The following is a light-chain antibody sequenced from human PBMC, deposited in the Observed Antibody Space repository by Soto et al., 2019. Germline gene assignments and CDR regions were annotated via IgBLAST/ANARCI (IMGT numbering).Light chain of an antibody. CDR3: SSYTSSSTHV. Sequence: SVLTQPPSASGSPGQSVTISCTGTKNDIGVYDFVSWYQHHPGKAPRLIIYEVVQRPSGVPDRFSGSKSGNTASLTISGLQAEDEADYYCSSYTSSSTHVFGTGTKVTVL. V-gene: IGLV2-18*02. CDR2: EVV. J-gene: IGLJ1*01. CDR1: KNDIGVYDF.